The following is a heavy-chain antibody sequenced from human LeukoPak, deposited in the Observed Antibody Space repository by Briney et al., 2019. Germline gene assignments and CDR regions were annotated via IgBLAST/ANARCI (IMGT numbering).Heavy chain of an antibody. CDR1: GGSISSYY. V-gene: IGHV4-59*01. CDR3: ASGIIEMAAWSVFDY. D-gene: IGHD5-24*01. J-gene: IGHJ4*02. Sequence: SETLSLTCTVSGGSISSYYWSWIRQPPGKGLEWIGYIYYSGSTNYNPSLKSRVTMSVDTSKNQFSLKLSSVTAADTAVYYCASGIIEMAAWSVFDYWGQGTLVTVSS. CDR2: IYYSGST.